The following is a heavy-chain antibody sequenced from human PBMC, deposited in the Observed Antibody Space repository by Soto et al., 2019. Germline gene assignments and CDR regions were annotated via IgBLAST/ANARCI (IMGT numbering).Heavy chain of an antibody. D-gene: IGHD1-20*01. V-gene: IGHV3-23*01. Sequence: PGGSLRLSCAASGFTFSSYAMSWVRQAPGKGLEWVSAISGSGGSTYYADSVKGRFTISRDNSKNTLYLQMNSLRAEDTVVYYCAKDLLKYNWSFDYWGQGTLVTVSS. CDR3: AKDLLKYNWSFDY. CDR2: ISGSGGST. CDR1: GFTFSSYA. J-gene: IGHJ4*02.